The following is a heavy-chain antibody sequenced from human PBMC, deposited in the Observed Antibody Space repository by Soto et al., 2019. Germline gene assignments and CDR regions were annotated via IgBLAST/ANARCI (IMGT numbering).Heavy chain of an antibody. V-gene: IGHV1-69*13. CDR3: ARTGSGEWARSIAFDI. J-gene: IGHJ3*02. CDR1: GGTFSSYA. CDR2: IIPIFGTA. Sequence: ASVKVSCKASGGTFSSYAISWVRQAPGQGLEWMGGIIPIFGTANYAQKFQGRVTITADESTSTAYMELSSLRSEDTAVYYCARTGSGEWARSIAFDIWGQGTMVTVSS. D-gene: IGHD1-26*01.